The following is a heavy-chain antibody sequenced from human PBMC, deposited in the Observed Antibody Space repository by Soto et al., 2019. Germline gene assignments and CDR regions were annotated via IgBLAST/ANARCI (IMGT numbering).Heavy chain of an antibody. Sequence: EVQLVESGGGLVKPGGSLRLSCAASGFTFSSYSMNWVRQAPGKGLEWVSSISSSSSYIYYADSVKGRFTISRDNAKNSLYLQMNRLRAEDTAVYYFARDLDSYGFFYYRGPGTLVTVSS. D-gene: IGHD5-18*01. CDR3: ARDLDSYGFFYY. CDR1: GFTFSSYS. V-gene: IGHV3-21*01. J-gene: IGHJ4*02. CDR2: ISSSSSYI.